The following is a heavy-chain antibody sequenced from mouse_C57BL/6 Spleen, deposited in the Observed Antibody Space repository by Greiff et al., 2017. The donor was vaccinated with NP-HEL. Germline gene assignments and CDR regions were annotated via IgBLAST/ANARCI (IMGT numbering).Heavy chain of an antibody. D-gene: IGHD1-1*01. CDR2: IDPATGNT. Sequence: VHVQQSVAELVRPGASVKLSCTASGFNIKNTYMHWVKQRPEQGLEWIGRIDPATGNTKYAPKFQGKATITADTSSNTAYLKLSSLTSEDTGMYYCARSATTVVAGFDYWGQGTTLTVSS. CDR1: GFNIKNTY. V-gene: IGHV14-3*01. J-gene: IGHJ2*01. CDR3: ARSATTVVAGFDY.